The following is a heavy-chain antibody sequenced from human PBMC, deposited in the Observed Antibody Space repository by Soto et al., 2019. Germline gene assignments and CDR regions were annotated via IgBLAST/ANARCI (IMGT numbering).Heavy chain of an antibody. J-gene: IGHJ4*02. CDR2: VSTSSSYT. V-gene: IGHV3-11*03. CDR3: ARLRLTGYFDY. CDR1: GFTFSDHY. Sequence: GGSLRLSCVASGFTFSDHYMTWIRQAPGKGLEWLSYVSTSSSYTNYADSVKGRFTISRDNAMNSLYLQMNSLRAEDTAVYYCARLRLTGYFDYWGQGTLVTVPS.